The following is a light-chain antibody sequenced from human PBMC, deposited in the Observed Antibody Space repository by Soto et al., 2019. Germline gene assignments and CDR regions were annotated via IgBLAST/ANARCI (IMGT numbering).Light chain of an antibody. V-gene: IGLV2-11*01. CDR3: CSYAGSYTFDVV. J-gene: IGLJ2*01. CDR2: DVS. Sequence: QSVLTQPRSVSGSPGQSVTISCTGTSSDVGGYNYVSWYQQHPGKAPKLMIYDVSKRPSGVPDRFSGSKSGNTASLTISGLQAEDEADYYCCSYAGSYTFDVVFGGETKLTVL. CDR1: SSDVGGYNY.